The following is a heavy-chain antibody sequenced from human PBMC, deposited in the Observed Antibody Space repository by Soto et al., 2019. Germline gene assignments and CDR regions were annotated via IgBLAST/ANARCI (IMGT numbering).Heavy chain of an antibody. CDR2: IIPILGIA. J-gene: IGHJ4*02. V-gene: IGHV1-69*02. Sequence: QVQLVQSGAEVKKPGSSVKVSCKASGGTFSSYTISWVRQAPGQGLEWMGRIIPILGIANYAQKLQGRVTITADKSTSTAYMELSSLRSEDTAVYYCASLVLGSSSDYWGQGTLVTVSS. CDR3: ASLVLGSSSDY. D-gene: IGHD6-6*01. CDR1: GGTFSSYT.